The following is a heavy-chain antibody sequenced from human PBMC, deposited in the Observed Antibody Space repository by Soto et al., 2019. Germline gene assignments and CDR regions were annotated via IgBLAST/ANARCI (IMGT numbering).Heavy chain of an antibody. V-gene: IGHV4-31*03. CDR2: IFHSGST. Sequence: QVQLQESGPGLVKPTQTLSLTCSVSRAFINSGGFYYSWIRQPPGKGLEWLGYIFHSGSTLYNPSLRGRLPLSADTSRNQLSLYLTSVTAADTAVYYCVRGGIAGHWFDPWGQGILVTVSS. J-gene: IGHJ5*02. D-gene: IGHD2-15*01. CDR3: VRGGIAGHWFDP. CDR1: RAFINSGGFY.